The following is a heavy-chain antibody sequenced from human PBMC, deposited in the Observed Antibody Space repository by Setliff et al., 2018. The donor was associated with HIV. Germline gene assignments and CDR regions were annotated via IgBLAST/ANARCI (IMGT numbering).Heavy chain of an antibody. D-gene: IGHD3-10*01. CDR3: ARSIHGGGSEPFDT. CDR1: GASLQSYY. V-gene: IGHV4-4*07. Sequence: SLTCSVSGASLQSYYWSWIRQPAGKGLQWIGRIYYVGWSKYNPSLEDRVTMSVDTSNNQFSLSLRSVTAADTAIYYCARSIHGGGSEPFDTWGQGILVTVSS. J-gene: IGHJ5*02. CDR2: IYYVGWS.